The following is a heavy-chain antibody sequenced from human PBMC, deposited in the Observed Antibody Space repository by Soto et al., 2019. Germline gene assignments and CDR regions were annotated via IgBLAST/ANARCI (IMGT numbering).Heavy chain of an antibody. CDR2: IIPIFDTA. V-gene: IGHV1-69*12. Sequence: QVQLVQSGAEVKKPGSSVKVSCKASGGTFSSYAISWVRQAPGQGLEWMGGIIPIFDTANYAQKFQGRITITADESTSTAYMELSIMRSEDTAVYYCARWGYYDTTGSYYFDYWGQGTLVTVSS. D-gene: IGHD3-9*01. CDR3: ARWGYYDTTGSYYFDY. CDR1: GGTFSSYA. J-gene: IGHJ4*02.